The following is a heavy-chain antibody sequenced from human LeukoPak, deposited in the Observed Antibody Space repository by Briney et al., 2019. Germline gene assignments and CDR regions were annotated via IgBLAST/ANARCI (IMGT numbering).Heavy chain of an antibody. J-gene: IGHJ5*02. V-gene: IGHV4-59*08. D-gene: IGHD6-13*01. CDR3: ARQVTAAAGTNWFDP. Sequence: PSETLSLTCTVSGGSITSSYWTWIRQPPGKGLEWMGYIHYSGSTHYNPSLKSRVTMSVDTFKNQFSLKLTSMTAADTAIYYCARQVTAAAGTNWFDPWGQGTLVTVSS. CDR2: IHYSGST. CDR1: GGSITSSY.